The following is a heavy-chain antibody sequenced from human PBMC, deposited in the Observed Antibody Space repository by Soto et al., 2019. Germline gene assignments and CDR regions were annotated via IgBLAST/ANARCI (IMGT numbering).Heavy chain of an antibody. J-gene: IGHJ4*02. CDR3: ARYRREAVAGYTLDN. CDR1: GGSISSNY. Sequence: RSETLSLTCTVSGGSISSNYWTWIRQPPGKGLEWIGYVYNSGSTNYNPSLKSRVTISEDTSKSQFSLKVNSMTAADTAVYYCARYRREAVAGYTLDNWGQGILVTVSS. V-gene: IGHV4-59*01. CDR2: VYNSGST. D-gene: IGHD6-13*01.